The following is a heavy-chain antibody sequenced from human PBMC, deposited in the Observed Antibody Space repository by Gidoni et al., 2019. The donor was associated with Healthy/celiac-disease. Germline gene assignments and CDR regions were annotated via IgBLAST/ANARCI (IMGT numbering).Heavy chain of an antibody. Sequence: QVQLVESGGGLVKPGGSLSLSCAASGFTFSDYYMSWIRQAPGKGLEWVSYISSSSSYTNYADSVKGRFTISRDNAKNSLYLQMNSLRAEDTAVYYCARLYYYDSSGYWAFDIWGQGTMVTVSS. CDR2: ISSSSSYT. CDR3: ARLYYYDSSGYWAFDI. CDR1: GFTFSDYY. D-gene: IGHD3-22*01. V-gene: IGHV3-11*05. J-gene: IGHJ3*02.